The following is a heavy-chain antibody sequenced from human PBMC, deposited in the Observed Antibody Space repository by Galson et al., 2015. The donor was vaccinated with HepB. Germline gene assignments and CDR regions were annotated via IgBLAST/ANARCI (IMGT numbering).Heavy chain of an antibody. J-gene: IGHJ4*02. CDR3: VRLTLAGGFDY. CDR2: IIPNFGTA. Sequence: SVKVSCKASGNTFSGFSIAWVRQAPGQGLEWMGGIIPNFGTANYAQKFKGRSAITVDESARTAYLELRSLTSEDTAVYYCVRLTLAGGFDYWGRGTLVTVSS. V-gene: IGHV1-69*13. D-gene: IGHD6-13*01. CDR1: GNTFSGFS.